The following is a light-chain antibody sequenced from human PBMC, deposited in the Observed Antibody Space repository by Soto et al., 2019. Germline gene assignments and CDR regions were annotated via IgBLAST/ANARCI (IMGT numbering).Light chain of an antibody. CDR1: QSVSSN. V-gene: IGKV3-15*01. Sequence: EIVMTQSPATLSVSPGERATLSCRASQSVSSNLAWYQQKPGQAPRLLIYGASTRGTGIPARFSGSGSGTEFTLTISSLQSEDFGVYYCQQFYNWPRTFGQGTKVDIK. J-gene: IGKJ1*01. CDR3: QQFYNWPRT. CDR2: GAS.